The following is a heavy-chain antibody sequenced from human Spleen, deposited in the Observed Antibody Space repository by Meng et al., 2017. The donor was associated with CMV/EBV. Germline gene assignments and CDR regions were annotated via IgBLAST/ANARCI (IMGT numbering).Heavy chain of an antibody. Sequence: SETLSLTCAVYGGSFSGYYWSWIRQPPGKGLEWIGEINHSGSTNYNPSLKSRVTISVDTSKNQFSLKLSSMTAADTAVYYCARRIAAAGYYFDYWGQGTLVTVSS. D-gene: IGHD6-13*01. CDR1: GGSFSGYY. CDR3: ARRIAAAGYYFDY. CDR2: INHSGST. J-gene: IGHJ4*02. V-gene: IGHV4-34*01.